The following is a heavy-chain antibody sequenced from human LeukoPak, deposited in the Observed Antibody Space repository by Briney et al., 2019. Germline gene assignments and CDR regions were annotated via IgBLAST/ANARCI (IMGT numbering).Heavy chain of an antibody. CDR2: ISGSDGST. Sequence: PGGSLRLSCAASGFTFSSYAMSWVRQAPGKGLEWVSAISGSDGSTYYADSVKGRFTISRDNSKNTLYLQMNSLRAEDTAVYYCAKDQGGYGSFDYWGQGTLVTVSS. CDR3: AKDQGGYGSFDY. D-gene: IGHD5-12*01. J-gene: IGHJ4*02. V-gene: IGHV3-23*01. CDR1: GFTFSSYA.